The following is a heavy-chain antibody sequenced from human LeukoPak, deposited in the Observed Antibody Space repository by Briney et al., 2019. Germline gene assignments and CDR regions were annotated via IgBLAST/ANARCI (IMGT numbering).Heavy chain of an antibody. CDR2: IIPIFGTA. CDR1: GGTFSTYA. D-gene: IGHD5-24*01. V-gene: IGHV1-69*01. Sequence: SVKVSCKASGGTFSTYAINWVRQAPGQGLEWMGVIIPIFGTANYAQKFQGRVTITADESTTTAYMDLSSLRSEVTAVYYCARRAPTLDGSNLYYFDYWGQGTLVTVSS. CDR3: ARRAPTLDGSNLYYFDY. J-gene: IGHJ4*02.